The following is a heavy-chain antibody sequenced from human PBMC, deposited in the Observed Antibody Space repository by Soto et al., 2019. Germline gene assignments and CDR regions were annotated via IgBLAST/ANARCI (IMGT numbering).Heavy chain of an antibody. CDR3: VKDWPSPPYYDFWSGYDKPNYGMYV. V-gene: IGHV3-64D*08. J-gene: IGHJ6*02. Sequence: PGGSLRLSCSASGFTFSSYAMHWVRQAPGKGLEYVSAISSNGGSTYYADSVKGRFTISRDNSKNTLYLQMSSLRAEDTAVYYCVKDWPSPPYYDFWSGYDKPNYGMYVWGQGTTVTVSS. D-gene: IGHD3-3*01. CDR1: GFTFSSYA. CDR2: ISSNGGST.